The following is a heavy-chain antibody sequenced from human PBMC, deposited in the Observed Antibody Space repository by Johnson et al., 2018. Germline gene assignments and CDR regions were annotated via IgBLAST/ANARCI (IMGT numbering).Heavy chain of an antibody. CDR2: IPNSGGST. D-gene: IGHD6-13*01. Sequence: VQLQESGGGVVRPGGSLRLSCAASGFTFSSYAMSWVRQAPGKGLEWVSTIPNSGGSTYYADSVKGRFTISRDNSKNTLYLEMKPLRVEDTGVYYCARDPSLSMAAVGTDAPQLWYYGMDVWGQGTTVTVSS. V-gene: IGHV3-23*01. J-gene: IGHJ6*02. CDR3: ARDPSLSMAAVGTDAPQLWYYGMDV. CDR1: GFTFSSYA.